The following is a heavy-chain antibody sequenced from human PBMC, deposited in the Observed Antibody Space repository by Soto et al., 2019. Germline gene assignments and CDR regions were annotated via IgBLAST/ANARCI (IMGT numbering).Heavy chain of an antibody. CDR3: ARVYGSGNYNDAFDI. J-gene: IGHJ3*02. D-gene: IGHD3-10*01. V-gene: IGHV4-39*07. CDR1: GGSISSSSYY. CDR2: IYYSGST. Sequence: SETLSLTCTVSGGSISSSSYYWGWIRQPPGKGLEWIGSIYYSGSTYYNPSLKSRVTISVDRSKNQFSLKLSSVTAADTAVYYCARVYGSGNYNDAFDIWGQGTMVTVSS.